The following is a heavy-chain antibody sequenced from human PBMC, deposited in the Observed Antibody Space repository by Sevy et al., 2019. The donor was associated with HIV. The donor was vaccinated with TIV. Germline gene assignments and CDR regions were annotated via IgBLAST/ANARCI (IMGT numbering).Heavy chain of an antibody. D-gene: IGHD6-6*01. CDR3: AKGRGSSYSYYFDY. CDR1: GFTFDDYA. CDR2: ISWNSGSI. Sequence: GGSLRLSCAASGFTFDDYAMHWVRQAPGKGLEWVSGISWNSGSIGYAYSVKGRFTISRDNAKNSLYLQMNSLRAEDTALYYCAKGRGSSYSYYFDYWGQGTLVTVSS. V-gene: IGHV3-9*01. J-gene: IGHJ4*02.